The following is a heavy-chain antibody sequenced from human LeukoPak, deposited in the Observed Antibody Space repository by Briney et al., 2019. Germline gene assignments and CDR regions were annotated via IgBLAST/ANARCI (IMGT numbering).Heavy chain of an antibody. CDR1: GGSISSYY. CDR3: ARGGLPCDSNGPDDAFDI. V-gene: IGHV4-59*01. D-gene: IGHD3-22*01. Sequence: SETLSLTCTVSGGSISSYYWSWIRQPPGKGLEWIGYIYYSGSTNYNPSLKSRVTISVDTSKNQFSLKLSSVTAADTAVYYCARGGLPCDSNGPDDAFDIWGQGTMVTVSS. CDR2: IYYSGST. J-gene: IGHJ3*02.